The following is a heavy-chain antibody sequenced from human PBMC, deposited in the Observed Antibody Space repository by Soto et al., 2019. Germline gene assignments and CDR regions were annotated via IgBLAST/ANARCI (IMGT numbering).Heavy chain of an antibody. D-gene: IGHD2-15*01. J-gene: IGHJ6*02. Sequence: QLQLQQWGAGVLKPSETLSLTCAVYGWSFSGYYWSWIRQSPGKGLEWIRGINHSEITNCNPSLKRRVTISIDTSRNQFYLKLNPVLAADTAMYYCARGGVVFAIGPGDQYYGMDVWGQGTTVSVCS. V-gene: IGHV4-34*01. CDR3: ARGGVVFAIGPGDQYYGMDV. CDR2: INHSEIT. CDR1: GWSFSGYY.